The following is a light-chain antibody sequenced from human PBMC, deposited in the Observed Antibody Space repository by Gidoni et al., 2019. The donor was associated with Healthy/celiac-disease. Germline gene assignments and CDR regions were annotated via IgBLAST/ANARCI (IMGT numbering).Light chain of an antibody. CDR3: QQYDNLPLT. V-gene: IGKV1-33*01. CDR1: QDISNY. J-gene: IGKJ4*01. Sequence: DTQMTLSPSSLSASVGDRVTITCQASQDISNYLNWYQQKPGKAPKLLIYDASNLETGVPSRFSGSGSGTDFTFTISSLQPEDIATYYCQQYDNLPLTFGGGTKVEIK. CDR2: DAS.